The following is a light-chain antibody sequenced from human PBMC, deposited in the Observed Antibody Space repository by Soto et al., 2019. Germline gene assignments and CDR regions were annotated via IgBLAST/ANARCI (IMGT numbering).Light chain of an antibody. Sequence: DIQMTQSPSSLSASVGDRVTITCRASQTITNYLNWYQQKPGRAPKLLIFSASTLLGGVPSRFTGGGSGTDFTLTIDSLLPEDFATYYCQQSYSSPWTFGQGTKVEIK. CDR3: QQSYSSPWT. CDR1: QTITNY. CDR2: SAS. J-gene: IGKJ1*01. V-gene: IGKV1-39*01.